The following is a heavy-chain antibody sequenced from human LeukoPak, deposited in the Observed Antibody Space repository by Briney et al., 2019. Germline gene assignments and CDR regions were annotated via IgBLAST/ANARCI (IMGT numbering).Heavy chain of an antibody. D-gene: IGHD5-24*01. CDR1: GGSISSGGYY. J-gene: IGHJ5*02. CDR3: ARELLMTTMNWFDP. Sequence: SETLSLTCTVSGGSISSGGYYWSWIRQHPGKGLELVGYIYYSGSTYYNPSLKSRVTISVDTSKNQFSLKLSSVTAADTAVYYCARELLMTTMNWFDPWGQGTLVTVSS. V-gene: IGHV4-31*03. CDR2: IYYSGST.